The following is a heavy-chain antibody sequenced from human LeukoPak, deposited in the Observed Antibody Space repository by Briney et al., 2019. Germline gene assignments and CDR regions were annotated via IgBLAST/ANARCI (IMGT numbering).Heavy chain of an antibody. CDR1: GFTFSSYG. V-gene: IGHV3-33*01. Sequence: GGSLRLSCAASGFTFSSYGMHWVRQAPGKGLEWVAVIWYDGTNKYYADSVKGRFTISRDNSKNTLYLQMNSLRAEDTAVYYCARIGGDRHPIEYWGQGTLVTVSS. D-gene: IGHD2-21*02. CDR3: ARIGGDRHPIEY. J-gene: IGHJ4*02. CDR2: IWYDGTNK.